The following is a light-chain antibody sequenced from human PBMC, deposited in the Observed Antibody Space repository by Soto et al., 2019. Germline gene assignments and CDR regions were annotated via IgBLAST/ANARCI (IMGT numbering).Light chain of an antibody. CDR1: QSVSSSY. J-gene: IGKJ3*01. CDR2: GAS. Sequence: EIVLTQSPGTLSLSPGERATLSCRASQSVSSSYLAWYQQKPGQAPRLLIYGASSRATGIPDRFSGSGSGTVFALNISRLESEDFAVSFCQLSGSSPRFTLGPGTKVDIK. CDR3: QLSGSSPRFT. V-gene: IGKV3-20*01.